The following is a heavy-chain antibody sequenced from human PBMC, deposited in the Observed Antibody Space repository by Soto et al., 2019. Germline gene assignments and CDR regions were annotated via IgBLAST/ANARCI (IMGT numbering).Heavy chain of an antibody. J-gene: IGHJ6*02. CDR2: INHSGST. CDR1: GGSFSGYY. D-gene: IGHD3-22*01. Sequence: SETLSLTCAVYGGSFSGYYWSWIRQPPGKGLEWIGEINHSGSTNYNPSLKSRVTISVDTSKNQFSLKLSSVTAADTAVYYCASGYDSSGPLNYYYGMDVWGQGTTVTVSS. V-gene: IGHV4-34*01. CDR3: ASGYDSSGPLNYYYGMDV.